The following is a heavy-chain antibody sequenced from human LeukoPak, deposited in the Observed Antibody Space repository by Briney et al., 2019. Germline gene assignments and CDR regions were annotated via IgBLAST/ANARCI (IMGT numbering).Heavy chain of an antibody. Sequence: SEALSLTCTVSGGSISSSSYYWGWIRQPPGKGLEWIGSIYYSGSTYYNPSLKSRVTISVDTSKNQFSLKLSSVTAADTAVYYCARARSGDFWSGYYYYYGVDVWGQGTTVTVSS. CDR1: GGSISSSSYY. CDR2: IYYSGST. CDR3: ARARSGDFWSGYYYYYGVDV. J-gene: IGHJ6*02. D-gene: IGHD3-3*01. V-gene: IGHV4-39*07.